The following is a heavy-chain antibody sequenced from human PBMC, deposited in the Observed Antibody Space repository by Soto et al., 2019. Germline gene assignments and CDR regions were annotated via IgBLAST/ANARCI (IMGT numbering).Heavy chain of an antibody. CDR2: IYYSGST. CDR1: GGSISSSSYY. Sequence: PSETLSLTCTVSGGSISSSSYYWGWIRQPPGKGLEWIGSIYYSGSTYYNPSLKSRVTISVDTSKNQFSLKLSSVTAADTAVYYCVQGVTPKWVGIWGQGTMVTVSS. CDR3: VQGVTPKWVGI. V-gene: IGHV4-39*01. D-gene: IGHD2-21*02. J-gene: IGHJ3*02.